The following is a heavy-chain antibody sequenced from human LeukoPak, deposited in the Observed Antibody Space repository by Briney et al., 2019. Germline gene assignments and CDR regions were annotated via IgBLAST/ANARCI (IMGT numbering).Heavy chain of an antibody. J-gene: IGHJ4*02. V-gene: IGHV4-39*01. CDR2: LYSTGST. CDR1: GASISSSSYY. D-gene: IGHD1-26*01. Sequence: KASETLSLTCTVSGASISSSSYYWGRIRQSPGKGLEWIGSLYSTGSTYYNPSLNNRVTLSVDTSENQFSLRLTSVTARDTAMYYCARGIMGEFDYWGQGTLVTVSS. CDR3: ARGIMGEFDY.